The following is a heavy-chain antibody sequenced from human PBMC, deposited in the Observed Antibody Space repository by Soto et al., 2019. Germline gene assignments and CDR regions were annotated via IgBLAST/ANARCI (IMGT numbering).Heavy chain of an antibody. V-gene: IGHV1-69*02. CDR2: IIPILGIA. CDR3: ARASFYGDYTYNWFDP. J-gene: IGHJ5*02. Sequence: ASVKVSCKASGGTFISYTISWVRQAPGQGLEWMGRIIPILGIANYAQKFQGRVTITADKSTSTAYMELSSLRSEDTAVYYCARASFYGDYTYNWFDPWGQGTLVTVSS. CDR1: GGTFISYT. D-gene: IGHD4-17*01.